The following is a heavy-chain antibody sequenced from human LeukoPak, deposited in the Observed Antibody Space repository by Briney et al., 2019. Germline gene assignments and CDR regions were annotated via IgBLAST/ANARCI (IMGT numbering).Heavy chain of an antibody. CDR1: GYTFKNYD. V-gene: IGHV1-8*02. J-gene: IGHJ4*02. Sequence: ASVKVSCKASGYTFKNYDINWVRQATGQGLEWMGWMSPNSGNTGFAQKFQDRVSMTRDTSINTAYMELTSLRSGDTAVYYCARATPGGLHGYSFDYWGQGTVVTVYS. CDR3: ARATPGGLHGYSFDY. D-gene: IGHD5-24*01. CDR2: MSPNSGNT.